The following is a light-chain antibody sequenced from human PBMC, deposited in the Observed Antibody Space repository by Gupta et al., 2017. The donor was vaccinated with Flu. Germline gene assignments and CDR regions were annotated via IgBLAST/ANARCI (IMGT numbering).Light chain of an antibody. Sequence: ATLSVSPGDGATLSCRASQSISSNLAWYQQKPGQAPRLLIYGASTRATGIPTRFSGSGSGTEFTLTISSRQSEDFAVYYCQQYDNWPPLTFGGGTKVEIK. CDR3: QQYDNWPPLT. V-gene: IGKV3-15*01. CDR2: GAS. J-gene: IGKJ4*01. CDR1: QSISSN.